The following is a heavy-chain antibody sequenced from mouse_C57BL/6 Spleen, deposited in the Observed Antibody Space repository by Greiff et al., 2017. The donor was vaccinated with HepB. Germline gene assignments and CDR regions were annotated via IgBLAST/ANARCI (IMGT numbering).Heavy chain of an antibody. J-gene: IGHJ1*03. CDR1: GYTFTSYW. V-gene: IGHV1-64*01. CDR2: IHPNSGST. Sequence: QVQLQQPGAELVKPGASVKLSCKASGYTFTSYWMHWVKQRPGQGLEWIGMIHPNSGSTNYNEKFKSKAILTVDKSSSTAYMQLSSLTSEDSAVYYCARRGYYDGDVWGTGTTVTVSS. CDR3: ARRGYYDGDV. D-gene: IGHD1-1*01.